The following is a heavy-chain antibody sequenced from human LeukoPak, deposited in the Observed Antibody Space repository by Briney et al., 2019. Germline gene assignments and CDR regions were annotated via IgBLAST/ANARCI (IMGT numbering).Heavy chain of an antibody. CDR3: AREGPINNGDLDY. D-gene: IGHD1/OR15-1a*01. J-gene: IGHJ4*02. CDR2: ISSSGSYI. V-gene: IGHV3-21*01. CDR1: GFTVSSNY. Sequence: GGSLRLSCAASGFTVSSNYMSWARQAPGKGLEWVSSISSSGSYIFHADSVKGRFTISRDNAKNSLYLQMNSLRAEDTAVYYCAREGPINNGDLDYWGQGTLVTVSS.